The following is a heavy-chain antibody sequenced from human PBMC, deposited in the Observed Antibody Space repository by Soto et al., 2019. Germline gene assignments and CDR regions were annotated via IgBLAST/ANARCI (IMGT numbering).Heavy chain of an antibody. CDR3: ARDFVVGAISLFDY. CDR1: GVTISSYG. CDR2: ISYDGSNK. Sequence: GGSLRLSCAASGVTISSYGMHWVRQAPGKGLEWVAVISYDGSNKYYADSVRGRFTISRDNSNNTLYLQMNSLRAEDTAVYYCARDFVVGAISLFDYWGQGTLVTVSS. V-gene: IGHV3-30*03. D-gene: IGHD1-26*01. J-gene: IGHJ4*02.